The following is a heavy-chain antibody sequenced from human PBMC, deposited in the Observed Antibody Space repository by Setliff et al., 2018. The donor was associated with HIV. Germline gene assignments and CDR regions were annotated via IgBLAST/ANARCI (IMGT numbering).Heavy chain of an antibody. V-gene: IGHV1-3*01. Sequence: ASVKVSCKASGYTFTRYSMNWVRQAPGQGREWMGWINVGVCNTRHSQTFQGRITITTDTSANTAYMELTSLRSEDTAMYYCARDKVGVTLYNWLDPWGQGTLVTVSS. CDR3: ARDKVGVTLYNWLDP. J-gene: IGHJ5*02. CDR1: GYTFTRYS. CDR2: INVGVCNT. D-gene: IGHD1-26*01.